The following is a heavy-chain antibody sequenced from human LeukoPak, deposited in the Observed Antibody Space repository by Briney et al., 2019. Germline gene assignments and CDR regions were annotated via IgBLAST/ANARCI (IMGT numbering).Heavy chain of an antibody. Sequence: SETLSLTCTGSGGSISSYYWSWIRQPPGKGLEWIGYIYYSGSTNYNPSLNSRVTISVDTSKNQFSLKLSSVTAADTAVYYCARVSSYRGSYYFDYWGQGTLVTVSS. CDR1: GGSISSYY. CDR3: ARVSSYRGSYYFDY. D-gene: IGHD3-16*01. V-gene: IGHV4-59*01. J-gene: IGHJ4*02. CDR2: IYYSGST.